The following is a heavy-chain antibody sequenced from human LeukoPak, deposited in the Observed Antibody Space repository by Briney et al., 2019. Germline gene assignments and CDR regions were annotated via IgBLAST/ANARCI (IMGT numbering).Heavy chain of an antibody. CDR1: GGSRSSGDYY. Sequence: SETLSLTCAVAGGSRSSGDYYWSWIRQPPGKGLEWIGEINHSGSTNYNPSLKSRVTISVDTSKNQFSLKLSSVTAADTAVYYCARSYDYVWGSYRLGAFDIWGQGTMVTVSS. CDR3: ARSYDYVWGSYRLGAFDI. D-gene: IGHD3-16*02. V-gene: IGHV4-34*01. J-gene: IGHJ3*02. CDR2: INHSGST.